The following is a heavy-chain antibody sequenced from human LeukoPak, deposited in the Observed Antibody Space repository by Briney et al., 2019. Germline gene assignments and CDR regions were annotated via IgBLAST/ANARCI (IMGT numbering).Heavy chain of an antibody. V-gene: IGHV3-53*01. CDR3: ATATDFRRTDAFDI. D-gene: IGHD2/OR15-2a*01. Sequence: GGSLRLSCAASGFNVGNNYMNWVRQAPGKGLEWVSILYSGGDTYYADSVKGRFTISRDNSKNTLYLQMNSLRAEDTAVYYCATATDFRRTDAFDIWGQGTMVTVSS. CDR2: LYSGGDT. CDR1: GFNVGNNY. J-gene: IGHJ3*02.